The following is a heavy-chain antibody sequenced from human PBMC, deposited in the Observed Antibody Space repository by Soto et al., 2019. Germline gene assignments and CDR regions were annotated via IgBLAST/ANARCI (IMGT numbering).Heavy chain of an antibody. Sequence: GSGPTLVNPTQTLTLTCTFSGFSLSTSGMRVSWIRQPPGKALEWLARIDWDDDKFYSTSLKTRLTISKDTSKNQVVLTMTNMDPVDTATYYCARDSLERRDYYYYGMDVWGQGTTVTVSS. CDR2: IDWDDDK. CDR1: GFSLSTSGMR. V-gene: IGHV2-70*04. D-gene: IGHD1-1*01. CDR3: ARDSLERRDYYYYGMDV. J-gene: IGHJ6*02.